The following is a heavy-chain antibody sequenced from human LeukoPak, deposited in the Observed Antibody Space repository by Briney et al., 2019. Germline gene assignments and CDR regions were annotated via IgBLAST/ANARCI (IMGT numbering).Heavy chain of an antibody. J-gene: IGHJ3*02. V-gene: IGHV4-59*01. CDR3: ARGRGVRGVIYYAFDI. D-gene: IGHD3-10*01. CDR1: GGFISSYY. Sequence: PSETLSLTCTVSGGFISSYYWSWIRQPPGKGLEWIGYIYYSGSTNYNPSLKSRVTISVDTSKNQFSLKLSSVTAADTAVYYCARGRGVRGVIYYAFDIWGQGTMVTVSS. CDR2: IYYSGST.